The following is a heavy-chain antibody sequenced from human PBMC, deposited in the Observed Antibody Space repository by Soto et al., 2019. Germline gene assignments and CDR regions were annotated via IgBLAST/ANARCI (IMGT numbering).Heavy chain of an antibody. CDR2: INPNSGDT. CDR1: GYAFTGYY. CDR3: ACAQNYHLQDYHAMDV. D-gene: IGHD2-2*01. Sequence: GASVKVSCKSSGYAFTGYYIHWVRQAPGQGLEWMGWINPNSGDTNYAQKFQGRVTMTRDTSISTAYMELSRLRSDDTAIYYCACAQNYHLQDYHAMDVWGQGTTVTVSS. J-gene: IGHJ6*02. V-gene: IGHV1-2*02.